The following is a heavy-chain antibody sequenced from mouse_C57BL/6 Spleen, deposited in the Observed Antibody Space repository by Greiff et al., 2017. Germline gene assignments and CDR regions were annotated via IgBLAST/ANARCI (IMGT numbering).Heavy chain of an antibody. Sequence: QVQLKESGPELVKPGASVKMSCKASGYAFSSSWMNWVKQRPGKGLEWIGRIYPGDGDTNYNGKFKGKATLTADKSSSTAYMQLSSLTSEDSAVDFCARNYDAWFAYWGQGTLVTVSA. V-gene: IGHV1-82*01. CDR2: IYPGDGDT. CDR3: ARNYDAWFAY. J-gene: IGHJ3*01. CDR1: GYAFSSSW. D-gene: IGHD2-4*01.